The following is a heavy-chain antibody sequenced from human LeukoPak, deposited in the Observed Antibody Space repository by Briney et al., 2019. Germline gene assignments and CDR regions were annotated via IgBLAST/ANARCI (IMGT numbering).Heavy chain of an antibody. D-gene: IGHD2-21*01. V-gene: IGHV5-51*01. CDR3: ARFAYSGDYFPGHY. Sequence: KHGESLKISCKCSGYSFTSYWIGWVRQMPGKGLGWMGFIYPGDSETRYSPSFQGQVTISADKSISTAYLQWSSLKASDTAMYFCARFAYSGDYFPGHYWGQGTLVTVSS. J-gene: IGHJ4*02. CDR1: GYSFTSYW. CDR2: IYPGDSET.